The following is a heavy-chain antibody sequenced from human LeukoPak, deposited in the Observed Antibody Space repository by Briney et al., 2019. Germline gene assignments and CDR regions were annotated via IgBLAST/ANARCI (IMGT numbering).Heavy chain of an antibody. V-gene: IGHV4-59*08. CDR2: VYYTGST. CDR3: ARNDYVAWFDP. Sequence: SETLSLTCSVSGGSVSNYYWSWIRQPPGKGLEWIGYVYYTGSTNYNPSLKSRVTMFEDKSKNQFSLRLYSVTVADTAVYYCARNDYVAWFDPWGQGTLVTVSS. CDR1: GGSVSNYY. J-gene: IGHJ5*02. D-gene: IGHD4-17*01.